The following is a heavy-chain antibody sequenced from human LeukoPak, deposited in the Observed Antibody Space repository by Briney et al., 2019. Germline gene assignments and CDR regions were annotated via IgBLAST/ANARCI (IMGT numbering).Heavy chain of an antibody. CDR2: IKQDGSEK. D-gene: IGHD2-15*01. J-gene: IGHJ4*02. Sequence: GGSLRLSCAASGFTSSSYWMSWVRQAPGKGLEWVANIKQDGSEKYYVDSVKGRFTISRDNAKNSLYLQMNSLRAEDTAVYYCARDPEPLYCSGGSCYSGTFDYWGQGTLVTVSS. CDR1: GFTSSSYW. V-gene: IGHV3-7*01. CDR3: ARDPEPLYCSGGSCYSGTFDY.